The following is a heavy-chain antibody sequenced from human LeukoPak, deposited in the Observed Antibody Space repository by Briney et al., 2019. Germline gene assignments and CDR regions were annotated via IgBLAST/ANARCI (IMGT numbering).Heavy chain of an antibody. J-gene: IGHJ4*02. D-gene: IGHD3-10*01. Sequence: GSLRLSCSASGFTFSNYLMHWVRQAPGEGLDWVAVILEDGRYQYYADSVKGRFTISRDNSKNTLFLQMSSLRPEDTAIYYCARVQGGGYRTADSWGQGTLVTVSS. CDR2: ILEDGRYQ. CDR3: ARVQGGGYRTADS. CDR1: GFTFSNYL. V-gene: IGHV3-30*04.